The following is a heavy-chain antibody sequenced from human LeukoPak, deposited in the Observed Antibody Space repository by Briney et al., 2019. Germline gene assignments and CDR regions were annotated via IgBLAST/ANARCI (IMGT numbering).Heavy chain of an antibody. D-gene: IGHD5-24*01. CDR3: ARQEERGQIP. CDR2: IIPIFGTA. V-gene: IGHV1-69*13. J-gene: IGHJ5*02. Sequence: ASVKVSCKASGGTFSSYAISWVRQAPGQGLEWMGGIIPIFGTANYAQKFQGRVTITADESTSTAYMELSSLRSEDTAVYYCARQEERGQIPWGQGTLVTVSS. CDR1: GGTFSSYA.